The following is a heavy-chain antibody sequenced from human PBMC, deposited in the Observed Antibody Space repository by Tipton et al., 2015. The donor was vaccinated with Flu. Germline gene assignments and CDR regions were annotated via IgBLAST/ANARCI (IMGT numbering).Heavy chain of an antibody. D-gene: IGHD3-10*01. Sequence: TLSLTCTISGDSISSDYYWGWIRQPPGKGLEWIGSLSHSGRTYYNPSLKSRVTISADTWKTQFSLKLSSVTAADTAIYYCARLTYYYGSGTSDSWGQGTLVTVSS. CDR3: ARLTYYYGSGTSDS. V-gene: IGHV4-38-2*02. CDR1: GDSISSDYY. J-gene: IGHJ4*02. CDR2: LSHSGRT.